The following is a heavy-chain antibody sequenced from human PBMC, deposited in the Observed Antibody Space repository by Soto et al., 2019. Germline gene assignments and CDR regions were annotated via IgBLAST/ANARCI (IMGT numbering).Heavy chain of an antibody. D-gene: IGHD5-18*01. CDR2: IYYSGST. CDR3: ARGDTPLWFDP. CDR1: GGSVSSGSYY. Sequence: QVQLQESGPGLVKPSETLSLTCTVSGGSVSSGSYYWSWIRQPPGKGLEWIGYIYYSGSTNYNPSLKSRVTISVDTSKNQFSLKLSSVTAADTVVYYCARGDTPLWFDPWGQGTLVTVSS. J-gene: IGHJ5*02. V-gene: IGHV4-61*01.